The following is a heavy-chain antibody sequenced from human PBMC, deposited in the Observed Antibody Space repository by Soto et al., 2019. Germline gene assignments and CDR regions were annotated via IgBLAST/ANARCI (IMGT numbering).Heavy chain of an antibody. Sequence: GGSLRLSCAASGFTFSGYSMNWVRQAPGKGLEWVSSISSSSSYIYYADSVKGRFTISRDNAKNSLYLQMNSLRAEDTAVYYCARAISGSGYDAFDIWGQGTMVTVS. V-gene: IGHV3-21*01. D-gene: IGHD5-12*01. J-gene: IGHJ3*02. CDR3: ARAISGSGYDAFDI. CDR2: ISSSSSYI. CDR1: GFTFSGYS.